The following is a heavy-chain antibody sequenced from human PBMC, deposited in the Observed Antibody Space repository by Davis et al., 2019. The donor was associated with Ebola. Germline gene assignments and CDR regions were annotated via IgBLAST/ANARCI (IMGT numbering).Heavy chain of an antibody. V-gene: IGHV1-69*13. J-gene: IGHJ3*02. CDR2: IIPIFGTA. Sequence: AASVKVSCKASGGTFSSYTISWVRQAPGQGLEWMGGIIPIFGTANYAQKFQGRVTITADESTSTAYMELSSLRSEDTAVYYCARESAVARDAFDIWGQGTMVTVSS. D-gene: IGHD6-19*01. CDR1: GGTFSSYT. CDR3: ARESAVARDAFDI.